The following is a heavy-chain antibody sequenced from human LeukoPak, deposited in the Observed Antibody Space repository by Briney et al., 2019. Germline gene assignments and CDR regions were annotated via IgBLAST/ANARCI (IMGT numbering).Heavy chain of an antibody. V-gene: IGHV4-34*01. Sequence: SETLSLTCAVYGGSFSGYYWSWIRQPPGKGLEWIGEINHSGSTNYNPSLKSRVTISVDTSKNQFSLKLSSVTAADTAVYHCARAPVVPAASKYYYYYYYMDVWGKGTTVTVSS. CDR1: GGSFSGYY. CDR2: INHSGST. D-gene: IGHD2-2*01. J-gene: IGHJ6*03. CDR3: ARAPVVPAASKYYYYYYYMDV.